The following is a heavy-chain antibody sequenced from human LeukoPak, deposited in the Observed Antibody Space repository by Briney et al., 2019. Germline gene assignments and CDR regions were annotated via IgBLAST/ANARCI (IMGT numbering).Heavy chain of an antibody. Sequence: GGSLRLSCAASGFIFSNYAMSWVRQAPGKGLEWVSAITGSGAITYYADSLKGRFTISRDNSKNTLYLQMNSLRAEDTAVYYCAKWGDYDVLTGYYDPDYWGQGTLVTVSS. J-gene: IGHJ4*02. CDR1: GFIFSNYA. V-gene: IGHV3-23*01. CDR3: AKWGDYDVLTGYYDPDY. D-gene: IGHD3-9*01. CDR2: ITGSGAIT.